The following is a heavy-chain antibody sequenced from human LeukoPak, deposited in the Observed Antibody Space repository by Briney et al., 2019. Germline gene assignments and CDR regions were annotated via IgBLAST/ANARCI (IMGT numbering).Heavy chain of an antibody. CDR1: GYTFTSYG. CDR3: ATSRPHYYDSSGYYWGWFDP. V-gene: IGHV1-18*01. J-gene: IGHJ5*02. Sequence: ASVKVSCKASGYTFTSYGISWVRQAPGQGLEWMGWISAYNGNTNYAQKLQGRVTMTTDTSTSTAYMELRSLRSEDTAVYYCATSRPHYYDSSGYYWGWFDPWGQGTLVTVSS. CDR2: ISAYNGNT. D-gene: IGHD3-22*01.